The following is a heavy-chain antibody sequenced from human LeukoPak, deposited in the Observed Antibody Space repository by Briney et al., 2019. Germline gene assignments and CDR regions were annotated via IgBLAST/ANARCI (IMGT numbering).Heavy chain of an antibody. CDR3: ARAPTTVTTNFDY. CDR1: GVSINSFY. V-gene: IGHV4-59*12. Sequence: SETLSLTCTVSGVSINSFYWSWIRQPPGKGLEWIGYIYDSGSTNYKPSLKSRVTMSVDTSKNQLSLKLSSVTAADTAVYYCARAPTTVTTNFDYWGQGTLVTVSS. J-gene: IGHJ4*02. CDR2: IYDSGST. D-gene: IGHD4-17*01.